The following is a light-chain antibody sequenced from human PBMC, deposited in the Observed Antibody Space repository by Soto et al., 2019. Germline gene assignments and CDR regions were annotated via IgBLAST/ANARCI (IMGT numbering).Light chain of an antibody. CDR1: QSVSSTY. CDR2: GVS. J-gene: IGKJ3*01. CDR3: QQYGDSPPFT. Sequence: EIVLTQSPGTLSLSPGERATLSCRASQSVSSTYLAWYQHKPGQAPRLLIYGVSNRATGIPDRFSGSGSGTDFTLTINRLEPEDFAVYYCQQYGDSPPFTFGPGTKVDI. V-gene: IGKV3-20*01.